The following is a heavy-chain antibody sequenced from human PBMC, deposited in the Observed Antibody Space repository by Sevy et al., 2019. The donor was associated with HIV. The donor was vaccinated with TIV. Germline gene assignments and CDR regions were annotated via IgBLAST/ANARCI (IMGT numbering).Heavy chain of an antibody. CDR2: IYYSGSA. CDR1: GCSISSYY. D-gene: IGHD2-2*01. CDR3: ARRGRYCSSTCGREGYYYYMDV. V-gene: IGHV4-59*01. Sequence: SETLSLTCTVSGCSISSYYWSWVRQPPGKGLEWIGYIYYSGSANYNPALKSRVTISVDTSKNQFALKLSSVTAAEPAVYDCARRGRYCSSTCGREGYYYYMDVWGKGTTVTVSS. J-gene: IGHJ6*03.